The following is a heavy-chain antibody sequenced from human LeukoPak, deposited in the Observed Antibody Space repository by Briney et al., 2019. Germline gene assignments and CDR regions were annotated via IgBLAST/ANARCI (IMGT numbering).Heavy chain of an antibody. CDR2: ISGSGGST. CDR3: TAAGRTVNDY. D-gene: IGHD6-13*01. CDR1: GFTFSSYA. Sequence: GGSLRLSCAASGFTFSSYAMSWVRQAPGKGLEWVSAISGSGGSTYYADSVKGRFTISRDNSKSTLYLQMNSLRAEDTAVYYCTAAGRTVNDYWGQGTLVTVSS. V-gene: IGHV3-23*01. J-gene: IGHJ4*02.